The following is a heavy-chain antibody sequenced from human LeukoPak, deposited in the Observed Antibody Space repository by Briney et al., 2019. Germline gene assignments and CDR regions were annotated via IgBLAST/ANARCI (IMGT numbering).Heavy chain of an antibody. CDR2: ISGSGGST. CDR1: GFTFSSYA. D-gene: IGHD3-22*01. V-gene: IGHV3-23*01. Sequence: QPGGSLRLSFAASGFTFSSYAMSWVRQAPGKGLEWVSAISGSGGSTYYADSVKGRFTISRDNSKNTLYLQMNSLRAEDTAVYYCAKDPHYYYDSSGYYDYWGQGTLVTVSS. CDR3: AKDPHYYYDSSGYYDY. J-gene: IGHJ4*02.